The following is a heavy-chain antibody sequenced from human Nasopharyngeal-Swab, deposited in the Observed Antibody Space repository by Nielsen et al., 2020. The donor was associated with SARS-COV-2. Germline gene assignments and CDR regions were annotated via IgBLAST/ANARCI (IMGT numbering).Heavy chain of an antibody. CDR2: INHSGST. CDR1: GGSISRYY. V-gene: IGHV4-34*01. D-gene: IGHD6-13*01. CDR3: ARGGPRIAAAGTGFDY. J-gene: IGHJ4*02. Sequence: SETLSLTCTVSGGSISRYYWSWIRQPPGKGLEWIGEINHSGSTNYNPSLKSRVTISVDTSKNQFSLKLSSVTAADTAVYYCARGGPRIAAAGTGFDYWGQGTLVTVSS.